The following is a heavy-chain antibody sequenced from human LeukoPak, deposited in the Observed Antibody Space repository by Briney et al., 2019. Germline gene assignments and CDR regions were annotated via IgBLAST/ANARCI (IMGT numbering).Heavy chain of an antibody. J-gene: IGHJ3*02. CDR3: ARRVAVARRDAFDI. CDR2: ISSYNGNT. CDR1: GYTFTSYG. V-gene: IGHV1-18*01. Sequence: ASVTVSRKASGYTFTSYGISWVRQAPGQGLEWMGWISSYNGNTNYAQKLQGRVTMSTDTSTGTVYMELRSLRSDDTAVYYCARRVAVARRDAFDIWGHGTMCTVSS. D-gene: IGHD6-19*01.